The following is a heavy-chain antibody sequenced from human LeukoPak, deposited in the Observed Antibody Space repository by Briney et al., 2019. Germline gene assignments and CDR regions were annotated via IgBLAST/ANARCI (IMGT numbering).Heavy chain of an antibody. CDR2: IYYSGST. D-gene: IGHD5-18*01. CDR3: ARDEGYSYGNYYFDY. CDR1: GGSISSSSYY. Sequence: PSETLSLTCTVSGGSISSSSYYWGWIRQPPGKGLEWIGSIYYSGSTYYNPSLKSRVTISVDTSKNQFSLKLSSVTAADTAVYYCARDEGYSYGNYYFDYWGQGTLVTVSS. V-gene: IGHV4-39*07. J-gene: IGHJ4*02.